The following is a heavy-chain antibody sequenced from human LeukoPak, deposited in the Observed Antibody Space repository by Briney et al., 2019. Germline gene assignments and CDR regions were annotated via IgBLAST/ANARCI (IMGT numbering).Heavy chain of an antibody. CDR1: GFTFSSYE. Sequence: GGSLRLSCAASGFTFSSYEMNWVRQAPGKGLEWVSYISSSGSTIYYADSVKGRFTISRDNAKDSLYLQMNSLRADDTAVYYCASDYSSGWDDAFDIWGQGTMVTVSS. J-gene: IGHJ3*02. CDR2: ISSSGSTI. V-gene: IGHV3-48*03. D-gene: IGHD6-19*01. CDR3: ASDYSSGWDDAFDI.